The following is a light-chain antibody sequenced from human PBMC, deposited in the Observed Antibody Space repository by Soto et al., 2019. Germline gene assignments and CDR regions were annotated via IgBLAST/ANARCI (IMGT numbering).Light chain of an antibody. CDR3: QQYSSTPHT. CDR1: QSVSNNY. Sequence: EIVLTQSPGTLSLSPGERATLSCRTSQSVSNNYLAWYQQKPGQAPRLLIYGASSRATGIPDRFSGTGSGTDFTLIINRLEPEDFAVYYCQQYSSTPHTFGQGTKVDIK. CDR2: GAS. J-gene: IGKJ2*01. V-gene: IGKV3-20*01.